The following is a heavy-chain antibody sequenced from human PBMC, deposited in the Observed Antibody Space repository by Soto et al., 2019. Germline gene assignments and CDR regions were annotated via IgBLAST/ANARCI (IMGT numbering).Heavy chain of an antibody. CDR2: IWYDGSNK. CDR3: ARRVRGSFSVKYYYYYMDV. V-gene: IGHV3-33*01. CDR1: GFTFSSYG. Sequence: GGSLRLSCAASGFTFSSYGMHWVRQAPGKGLEWVAVIWYDGSNKYYADSVKGRFTISRDNSKNTLYLQMNSLRAEDTAVYYCARRVRGSFSVKYYYYYMDVWGKGTTVTVSS. D-gene: IGHD3-10*01. J-gene: IGHJ6*03.